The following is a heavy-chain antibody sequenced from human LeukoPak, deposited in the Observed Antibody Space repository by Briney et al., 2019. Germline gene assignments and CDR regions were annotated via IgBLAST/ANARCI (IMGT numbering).Heavy chain of an antibody. D-gene: IGHD3-9*01. J-gene: IGHJ4*02. CDR3: ARVLRYFDWLFAYYFDY. CDR2: IKQDGSEK. V-gene: IGHV3-7*03. CDR1: GFTFSSYW. Sequence: GGSLRLSCAASGFTFSSYWMSWVRQAPGKGLEWVANIKQDGSEKYYVDSVKGRFTISRDNAENSLYLQMNSLRAEDTAVYYCARVLRYFDWLFAYYFDYWGQGTLVTVSS.